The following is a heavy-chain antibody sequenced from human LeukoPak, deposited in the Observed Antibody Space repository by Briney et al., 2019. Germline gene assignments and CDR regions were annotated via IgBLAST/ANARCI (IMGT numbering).Heavy chain of an antibody. CDR3: AREGSDSSSWYGWFDP. Sequence: GGSLRLSCAASGFTFSSYGMHWVRQAPGKGLEWVAVIWYDGSNKYYADSVKGRFTISRDNSKNTLYLQTNSLRAEDTAVYYCAREGSDSSSWYGWFDPWGQGTLVTVSS. J-gene: IGHJ5*02. CDR1: GFTFSSYG. CDR2: IWYDGSNK. D-gene: IGHD6-13*01. V-gene: IGHV3-33*01.